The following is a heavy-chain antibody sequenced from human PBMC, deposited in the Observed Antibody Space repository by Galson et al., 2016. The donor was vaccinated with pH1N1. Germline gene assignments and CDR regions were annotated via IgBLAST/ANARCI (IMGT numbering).Heavy chain of an antibody. CDR1: GFTFSSYW. Sequence: SLRLSCAASGFTFSSYWMTWVRQAPGKGLEWVASIKQDGSEKYYVDSVKGRFTISRDNAKNSLDLQMNSLRAEDTAVYYWARVRFMVQGTFDYWGQGTLVTVSS. D-gene: IGHD3-10*01. CDR3: ARVRFMVQGTFDY. CDR2: IKQDGSEK. J-gene: IGHJ4*02. V-gene: IGHV3-7*03.